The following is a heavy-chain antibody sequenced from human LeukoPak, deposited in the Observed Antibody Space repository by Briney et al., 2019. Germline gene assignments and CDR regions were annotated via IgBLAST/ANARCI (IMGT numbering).Heavy chain of an antibody. CDR3: ARDLMTTVTLGYFDY. V-gene: IGHV1-2*02. CDR2: INPNSGGT. Sequence: GAPVKVSCKASGYTFTGYYMHWVRQAPGQGLEWMGWINPNSGGTNYAQKFQGRVTMTRDTSISTAYMELSRLRSDDTAVYYCARDLMTTVTLGYFDYWGQGTLVTVSS. D-gene: IGHD4-17*01. CDR1: GYTFTGYY. J-gene: IGHJ4*02.